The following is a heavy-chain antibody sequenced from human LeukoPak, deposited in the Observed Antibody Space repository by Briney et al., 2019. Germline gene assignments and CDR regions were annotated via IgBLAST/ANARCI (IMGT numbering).Heavy chain of an antibody. CDR1: GFTFSTYT. D-gene: IGHD4-17*01. Sequence: GGSLRLSCVASGFTFSTYTMNWIRQAPGKGLEWVSFISKTSTKIYYGDSVRGRFTISRDNAKNSIHLQMGSLRVEDTAVYYCVRGDGDLFDFWGQGTLVSVSS. CDR3: VRGDGDLFDF. V-gene: IGHV3-21*06. CDR2: ISKTSTKI. J-gene: IGHJ4*02.